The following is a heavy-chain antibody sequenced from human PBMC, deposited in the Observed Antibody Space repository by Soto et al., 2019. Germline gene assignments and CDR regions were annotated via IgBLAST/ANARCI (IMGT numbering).Heavy chain of an antibody. CDR3: ARDPHPARVVTSPE. D-gene: IGHD2-21*02. Sequence: QVQLVQSGAEVKKPGSSVKVSCKASGGTFSSYTISWVRQAPGQGLEWMGRIIPILGIANYAQKFQGRVTXXAXKXXCTAYMELSSLRSEATAVYYCARDPHPARVVTSPEWGQGTMVTVSS. J-gene: IGHJ3*01. CDR2: IIPILGIA. CDR1: GGTFSSYT. V-gene: IGHV1-69*08.